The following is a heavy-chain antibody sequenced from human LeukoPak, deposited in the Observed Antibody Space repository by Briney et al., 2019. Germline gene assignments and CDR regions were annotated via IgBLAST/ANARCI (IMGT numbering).Heavy chain of an antibody. V-gene: IGHV3-7*01. CDR1: GFNFSSSW. J-gene: IGHJ5*02. D-gene: IGHD3-10*01. Sequence: RGTSLRLSCEGSGFNFSSSWVSGARQGPGKGLDGVDNINPDTSEIHYVDAVRGRFTSSRDNAKNSLYLQMSSLTADDTALYYCVRSHHPGGWFDPWGQGTLVTVSS. CDR2: INPDTSEI. CDR3: VRSHHPGGWFDP.